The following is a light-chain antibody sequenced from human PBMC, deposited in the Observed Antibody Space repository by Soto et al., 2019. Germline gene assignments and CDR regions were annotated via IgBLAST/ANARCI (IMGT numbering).Light chain of an antibody. CDR2: DVN. J-gene: IGLJ1*01. Sequence: QSALTQPRSVSGSPGQSVTISCTGNRNDVGTYNYVSWYQHHPDKAPKLVIYDVNRRPSGVPARFSGSKSGNTASLTISGLQAEDEADYYCCSYAGSYTYVFGTGTKLTVL. V-gene: IGLV2-11*01. CDR1: RNDVGTYNY. CDR3: CSYAGSYTYV.